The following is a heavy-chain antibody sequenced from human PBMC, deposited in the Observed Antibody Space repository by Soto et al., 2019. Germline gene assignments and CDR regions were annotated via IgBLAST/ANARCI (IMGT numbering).Heavy chain of an antibody. CDR2: IYYSGST. CDR1: GGSISSYY. CDR3: ARGEEMATIGY. J-gene: IGHJ4*02. V-gene: IGHV4-59*01. Sequence: NPSETLSLTCTVSGGSISSYYWSWIRQPPGKGLEWIGYIYYSGSTNYNPSLKSRVTISVDTSKNQFSLKLSSVTAADTAVYYCARGEEMATIGYWGQGTLVTVSS. D-gene: IGHD5-12*01.